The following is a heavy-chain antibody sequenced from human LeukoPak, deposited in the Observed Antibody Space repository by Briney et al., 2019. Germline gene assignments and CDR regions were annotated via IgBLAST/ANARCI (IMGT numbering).Heavy chain of an antibody. CDR2: IIPIFGTA. V-gene: IGHV1-69*13. Sequence: SVKLSCKASGATFTSYAISWVRQAPGQGLEWMGGIIPIFGTANYAQKFQGRVTITVDESTSTAYMDLSSLRSEETAVYYCARDGAVLSPDYYFDYWGQGTLVTVSS. D-gene: IGHD3-10*01. CDR1: GATFTSYA. J-gene: IGHJ4*02. CDR3: ARDGAVLSPDYYFDY.